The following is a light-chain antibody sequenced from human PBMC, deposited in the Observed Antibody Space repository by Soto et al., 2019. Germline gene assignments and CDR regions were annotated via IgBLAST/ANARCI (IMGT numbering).Light chain of an antibody. CDR3: QQYGSTWT. Sequence: EIVLTQSPGTLSLSPGERATLSCRASQSVSSSYLAWYQQKRGQAPRLLIYGALTRATGIPDRFSGSGSGTDFILTVSRLEPEDFAVYYCQQYGSTWTFGQGTKVEIK. CDR1: QSVSSSY. V-gene: IGKV3-20*01. CDR2: GAL. J-gene: IGKJ1*01.